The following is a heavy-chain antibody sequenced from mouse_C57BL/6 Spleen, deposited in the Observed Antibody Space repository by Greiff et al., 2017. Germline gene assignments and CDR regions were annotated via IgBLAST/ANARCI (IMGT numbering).Heavy chain of an antibody. V-gene: IGHV3-6*01. J-gene: IGHJ1*03. CDR2: IRYDGSN. Sequence: EVQLVESGPGLVKPSPSLSFTCSATGYSITSCYYWNWIRQFPGNKLELMGFIRYDGSNNYNPSLKNRISLTLDTSKNQFFLKLNSVTTEDTATYYCARAPRRLWDFDVWGTGATVTVSS. CDR1: GYSITSCYY. CDR3: ARAPRRLWDFDV.